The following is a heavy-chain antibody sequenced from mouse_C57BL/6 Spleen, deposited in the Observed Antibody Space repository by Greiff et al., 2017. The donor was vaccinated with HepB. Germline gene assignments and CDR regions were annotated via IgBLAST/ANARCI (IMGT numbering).Heavy chain of an antibody. CDR3: ARDLYDYDRETGLYARDY. D-gene: IGHD2-4*01. CDR2: ISDGGSYT. J-gene: IGHJ4*01. CDR1: GFTFSSYA. V-gene: IGHV5-4*01. Sequence: EVQGVESGGGLVKPGGSLKLSCAASGFTFSSYAMSWVRQTPEKRLEWVATISDGGSYTYYPDNVKGRFTISRDNAKNNLYLQMSHLKSEDTAMYYCARDLYDYDRETGLYARDYWGQGTSVTVSS.